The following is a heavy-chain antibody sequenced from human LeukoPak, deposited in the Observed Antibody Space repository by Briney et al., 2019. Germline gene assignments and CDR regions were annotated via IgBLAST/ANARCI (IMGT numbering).Heavy chain of an antibody. CDR3: ARGGGSDGADY. CDR2: IYYSGST. D-gene: IGHD1-26*01. Sequence: SETLSLTCTVSGGSISSSSYYWGWIRQPPGKGLEWIGSIYYSGSTYYNPSLKSRVTISVDTSKNQFSLKLSSVTAADTAVYYCARGGGSDGADYWGQGTLVTVSS. J-gene: IGHJ4*02. CDR1: GGSISSSSYY. V-gene: IGHV4-39*07.